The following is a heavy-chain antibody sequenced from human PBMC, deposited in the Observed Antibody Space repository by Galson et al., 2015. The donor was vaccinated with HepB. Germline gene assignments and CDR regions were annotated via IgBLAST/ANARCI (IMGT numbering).Heavy chain of an antibody. CDR2: ASGSGRST. D-gene: IGHD2-15*01. J-gene: IGHJ4*02. V-gene: IGHV3-23*01. CDR1: GFTFNSHA. CDR3: AKGVLQVGATPFDY. Sequence: SLRLSCAASGFTFNSHAMSWVRQAPGKGLEWVSVASGSGRSTYYADSVKGRFTISSGNSKNMLFLQMDSLRVEDTALYYCAKGVLQVGATPFDYWGQGTLVTVSS.